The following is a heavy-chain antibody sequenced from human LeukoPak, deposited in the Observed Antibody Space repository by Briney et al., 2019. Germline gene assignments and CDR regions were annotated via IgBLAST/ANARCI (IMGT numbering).Heavy chain of an antibody. V-gene: IGHV1-69*05. CDR3: ARVRPGKYYYYYYYMDV. J-gene: IGHJ6*03. Sequence: SVKVSCKASGGTFSSYAISWVRQAPGQGLEWMGGIIPIFGTANYAQKFQGRVTITTDESTSTAYMELSSLRSEDTAVYYCARVRPGKYYYYYYYMDVWGKGTTVTVSS. CDR2: IIPIFGTA. CDR1: GGTFSSYA.